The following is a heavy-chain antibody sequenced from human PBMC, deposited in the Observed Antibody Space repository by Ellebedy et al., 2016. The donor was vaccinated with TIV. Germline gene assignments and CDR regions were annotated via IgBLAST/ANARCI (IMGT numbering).Heavy chain of an antibody. CDR2: IRTKPHNYAT. V-gene: IGHV3-73*01. CDR1: GFPFSGAG. CDR3: MVFESSGSFDY. D-gene: IGHD3-22*01. J-gene: IGHJ4*02. Sequence: GESLKISCTISGFPFSGAGVHWVRQASGKGLEWVGNIRTKPHNYATTYAASVEGRFASSRDNSKNTAYLQMNSLKTEDTAMYFCMVFESSGSFDYWGQGTLVVVSS.